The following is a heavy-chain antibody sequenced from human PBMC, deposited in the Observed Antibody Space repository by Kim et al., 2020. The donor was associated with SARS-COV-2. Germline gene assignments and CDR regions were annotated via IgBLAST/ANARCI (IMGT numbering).Heavy chain of an antibody. CDR2: ITGSGGST. D-gene: IGHD3-10*01. Sequence: GGSLRLSCAASGFTFSSYAMSWVRQAPGKGLEWVSAITGSGGSTYYADSVKGRFTISRDNSKNTLYLQMNSLRAEDTAVYYCAKVLWFGELLFGSSFDYWGQGTPVTVSS. CDR3: AKVLWFGELLFGSSFDY. J-gene: IGHJ4*02. V-gene: IGHV3-23*01. CDR1: GFTFSSYA.